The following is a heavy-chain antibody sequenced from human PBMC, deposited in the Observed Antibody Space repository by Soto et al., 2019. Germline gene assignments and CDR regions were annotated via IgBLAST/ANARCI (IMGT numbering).Heavy chain of an antibody. CDR1: GFTFAIFA. CDR2: ISGSGGST. CDR3: AKEVSLGSTVDLGY. J-gene: IGHJ4*02. Sequence: WGSLRPSCAASGFTFAIFAISCVRHSPGKGLEWVSTISGSGGSTYYADAVKGRFTISRDNSMGTLYLQMKSLRVEDTAIYYCAKEVSLGSTVDLGYWGQGTLVTVSS. V-gene: IGHV3-23*01. D-gene: IGHD7-27*01.